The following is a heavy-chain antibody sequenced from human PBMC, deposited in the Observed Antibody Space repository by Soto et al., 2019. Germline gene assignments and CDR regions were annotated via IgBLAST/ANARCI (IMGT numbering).Heavy chain of an antibody. V-gene: IGHV3-7*03. J-gene: IGHJ4*02. CDR1: GFTFSSYW. D-gene: IGHD6-19*01. CDR2: IKQDGSEK. Sequence: EVQLVESGGGLVQPGGSLRLSCAASGFTFSSYWMSWVRQAPGKGLEWVANIKQDGSEKYYVDSVKGRFTISRDNAKNSLYLQMNSLRAEDTAVYYCASGGPPYSSGWYYFDYWGQGTLVTVSS. CDR3: ASGGPPYSSGWYYFDY.